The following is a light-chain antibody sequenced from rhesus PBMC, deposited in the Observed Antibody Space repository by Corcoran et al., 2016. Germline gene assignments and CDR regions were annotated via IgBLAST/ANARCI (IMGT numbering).Light chain of an antibody. CDR1: QNVNSN. Sequence: EIVMTQSPATLSLSPGERVTLSCRASQNVNSNVAWYQQKPEQAPRLLNHGASSRATGIPDRCSGSGSGTDFTLIISSLEPEDVGIYYCQQYNNWNTFGQGTKVEI. CDR3: QQYNNWNT. J-gene: IGKJ1*01. CDR2: GAS. V-gene: IGKV3S9*01.